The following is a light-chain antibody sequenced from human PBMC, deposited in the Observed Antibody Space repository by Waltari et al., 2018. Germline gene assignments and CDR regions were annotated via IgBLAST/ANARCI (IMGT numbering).Light chain of an antibody. CDR1: QGISNS. CDR2: AAS. CDR3: QQYYSTLALT. V-gene: IGKV1-NL1*01. J-gene: IGKJ4*01. Sequence: DIQMTQSPSSLSASVGDRVTITCRASQGISNSLAWYQQKPGKAPKLLLYAASRLESGVPSRFSGSGSVTDYTLTISSLQPEAFATYYCQQYYSTLALTFGGGTKVEIK.